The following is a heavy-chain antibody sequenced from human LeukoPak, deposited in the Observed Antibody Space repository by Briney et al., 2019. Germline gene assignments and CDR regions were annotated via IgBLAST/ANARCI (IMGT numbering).Heavy chain of an antibody. CDR2: IWYDGSNK. J-gene: IGHJ4*02. Sequence: PGRSLRLSCAASGFTFSSYGMHWVRQAPGKGLEWVAVIWYDGSNKYYADSVKGRFTISRDNSKNTLYLQMNSLRAEDTAVYYCARADLGELSSLGYWGQGTLVTVSS. CDR1: GFTFSSYG. D-gene: IGHD3-16*02. CDR3: ARADLGELSSLGY. V-gene: IGHV3-33*01.